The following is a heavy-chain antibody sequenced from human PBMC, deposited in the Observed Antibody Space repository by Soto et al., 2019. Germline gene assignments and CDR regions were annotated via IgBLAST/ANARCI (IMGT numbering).Heavy chain of an antibody. Sequence: SETLSLTCTVSGGSISSYYWSWIRQPPGKGLEWIGYIYYSGSTNYNPSLKSRVTISVDTSKSQFSLKLSSVTAADTAVYYCARWGDSEYFQHWGQGTLVTVSS. J-gene: IGHJ1*01. CDR1: GGSISSYY. V-gene: IGHV4-59*01. CDR3: ARWGDSEYFQH. D-gene: IGHD2-21*02. CDR2: IYYSGST.